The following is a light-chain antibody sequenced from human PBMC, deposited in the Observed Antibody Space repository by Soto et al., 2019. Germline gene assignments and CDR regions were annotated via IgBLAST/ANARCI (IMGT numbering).Light chain of an antibody. CDR1: QSVSTN. CDR2: GAS. J-gene: IGKJ1*01. Sequence: ILMTQSPAILSVSPGERATLSCRASQSVSTNLAWFQQKPGQTPRLLFNGASTRATGIPARFTGSGSGTEFILTISSLQSEDFAVYYCQQYDIWPPTFGQGTKV. V-gene: IGKV3-15*01. CDR3: QQYDIWPPT.